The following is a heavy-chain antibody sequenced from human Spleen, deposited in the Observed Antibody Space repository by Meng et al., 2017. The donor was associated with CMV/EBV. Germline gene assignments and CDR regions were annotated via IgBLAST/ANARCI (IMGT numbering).Heavy chain of an antibody. CDR3: VREAVFGLGYYGMDV. J-gene: IGHJ6*02. V-gene: IGHV4-39*07. Sequence: GSISSSSYYWGWIRQPPGKGLEWIGSIYYIGSTDYNPSLRSRVIIRVDRSQNQFSLELRSVTVADTAFYYCVREAVFGLGYYGMDVWGQGTTVTVSS. D-gene: IGHD3/OR15-3a*01. CDR2: IYYIGST. CDR1: GSISSSSYY.